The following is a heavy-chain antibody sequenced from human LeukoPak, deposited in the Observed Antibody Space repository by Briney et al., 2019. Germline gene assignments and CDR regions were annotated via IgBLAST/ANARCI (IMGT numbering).Heavy chain of an antibody. CDR3: AKDGLMRFLDY. CDR2: ISNDGNNK. D-gene: IGHD2-8*01. J-gene: IGHJ4*02. Sequence: PGRSLRLSCAASGFIFSSYDMYWVRQAPGKGLEWEAVISNDGNNKQYADSVKGRFTISRDNSKNTLYLQMNSLRADDTAVYHCAKDGLMRFLDYWGQGTLVTVSS. CDR1: GFIFSSYD. V-gene: IGHV3-30*18.